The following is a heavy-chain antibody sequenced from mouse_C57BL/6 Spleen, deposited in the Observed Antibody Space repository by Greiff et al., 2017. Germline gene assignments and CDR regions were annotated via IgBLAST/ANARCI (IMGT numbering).Heavy chain of an antibody. CDR1: GFTFSDAW. V-gene: IGHV6-6*01. CDR3: TRTGVAPYYYAMDY. D-gene: IGHD1-1*01. J-gene: IGHJ4*01. CDR2: IRNKANNHAT. Sequence: EVMLVESGGGLVQPGGSMKLSCAASGFTFSDAWMDWVRQSPEKGLEWVAEIRNKANNHATYYAESVKGRFTISRDDSKSSVYLQMNSLRAEDTGIYYCTRTGVAPYYYAMDYWGQGTSVTVSS.